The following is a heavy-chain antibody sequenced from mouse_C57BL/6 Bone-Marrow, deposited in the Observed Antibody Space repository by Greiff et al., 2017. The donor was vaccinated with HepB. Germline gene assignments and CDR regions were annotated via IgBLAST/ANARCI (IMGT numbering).Heavy chain of an antibody. Sequence: VNLVESGPELVKPGASVKLSCKASGYTFTSYDINWVKQRPGQGLEWIGWIYPRDGSTKYNEKFKGKATLTVDTSSSTAYMELHSLTSEDSAVYFCARSGYDYDVAYWGQGTLVTVSA. CDR3: ARSGYDYDVAY. V-gene: IGHV1-85*01. D-gene: IGHD2-4*01. J-gene: IGHJ3*01. CDR1: GYTFTSYD. CDR2: IYPRDGST.